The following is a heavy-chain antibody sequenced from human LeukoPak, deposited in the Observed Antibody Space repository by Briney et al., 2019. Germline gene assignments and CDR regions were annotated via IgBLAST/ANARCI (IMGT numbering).Heavy chain of an antibody. J-gene: IGHJ4*02. CDR1: GFTFSSYA. CDR2: ISGSGGST. V-gene: IGHV3-23*01. Sequence: GGSMRLSCAASGFTFSSYAMSWVRQAPGKGLEWVSAISGSGGSTYYADSVKGRFTISRDNSKNTLYLQMNSLRAEDTAVYYCAKSIAARSRFDYWGQGTLVTVSS. CDR3: AKSIAARSRFDY. D-gene: IGHD6-6*01.